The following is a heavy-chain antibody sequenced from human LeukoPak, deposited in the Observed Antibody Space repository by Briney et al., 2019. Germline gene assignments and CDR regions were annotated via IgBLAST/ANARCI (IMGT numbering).Heavy chain of an antibody. V-gene: IGHV4-38-2*02. D-gene: IGHD2-15*01. Sequence: SETLSLTCTVSDYSISSGYYWGWIRQPPGKGLEWTGSIFQSGHTYYSPSLKSRVTISVDASNNRFSLSLSAVTAADTAIYYCARDTRTAQGFDYWGQGILVTVSS. J-gene: IGHJ4*02. CDR3: ARDTRTAQGFDY. CDR2: IFQSGHT. CDR1: DYSISSGYY.